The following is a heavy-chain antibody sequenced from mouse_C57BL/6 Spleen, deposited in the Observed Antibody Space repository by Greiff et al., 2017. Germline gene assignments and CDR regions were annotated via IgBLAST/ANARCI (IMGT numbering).Heavy chain of an antibody. D-gene: IGHD1-1*01. V-gene: IGHV1-52*01. CDR3: ARSGGSSYWFAY. CDR1: GYTFTSYW. Sequence: QVQLKQPGAELVRPGSSVKLSCKASGYTFTSYWMHWVKQRPIQGLEWIGNIDPSDSETHYNQKFKDKATLTVDKSSSTAYMQLSSLTSEDSAVYYCARSGGSSYWFAYWGQGTLVTVSA. CDR2: IDPSDSET. J-gene: IGHJ3*01.